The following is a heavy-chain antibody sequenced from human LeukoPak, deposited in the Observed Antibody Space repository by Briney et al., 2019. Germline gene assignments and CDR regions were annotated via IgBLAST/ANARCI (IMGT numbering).Heavy chain of an antibody. D-gene: IGHD1-26*01. J-gene: IGHJ5*02. Sequence: SETLSLTCAVYGGSFSGYYWSWIRQPPGKGLEWIGYIYDSGSTNYNPSLKSRVTISVDTSKNQFSLKLSSVTAADTAVYYCARDRRATRVNWFDPWGQGTLVTVSS. CDR2: IYDSGST. CDR3: ARDRRATRVNWFDP. V-gene: IGHV4-59*01. CDR1: GGSFSGYY.